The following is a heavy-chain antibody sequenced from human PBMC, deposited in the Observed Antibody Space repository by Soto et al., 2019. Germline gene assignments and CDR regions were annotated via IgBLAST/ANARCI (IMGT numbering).Heavy chain of an antibody. CDR1: GYTFTSYG. Sequence: ASVKVSCKASGYTFTSYGISWVRQAPGQGLEWMGWISAYNGNTNYAQKLQGRFTMTTDTSTSTAYMELRTLRSDYPAVYTCARNGGQSSGWGEYFQHCGQGTLVTVSS. D-gene: IGHD6-19*01. V-gene: IGHV1-18*01. CDR3: ARNGGQSSGWGEYFQH. J-gene: IGHJ1*01. CDR2: ISAYNGNT.